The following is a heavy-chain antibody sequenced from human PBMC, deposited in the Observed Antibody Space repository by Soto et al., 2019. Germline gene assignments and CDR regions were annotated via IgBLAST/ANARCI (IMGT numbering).Heavy chain of an antibody. CDR1: GGSISSSDW. V-gene: IGHV4-4*02. J-gene: IGHJ6*02. CDR3: ARTFVRGGRDYYFYAMDV. Sequence: QVQLQESGPGLVKPSGTLSLTCVVSGGSISSSDWWTWVRQPTGKGLEWIGEVYHSGSTNYNPSLNGRVTMLVDKYKNEFSLRLTSVPAADTPVYYCARTFVRGGRDYYFYAMDVWGQGTTVTVSS. D-gene: IGHD3-10*02. CDR2: VYHSGST.